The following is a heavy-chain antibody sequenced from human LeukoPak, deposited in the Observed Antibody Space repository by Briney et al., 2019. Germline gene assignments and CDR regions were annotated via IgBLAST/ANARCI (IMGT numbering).Heavy chain of an antibody. CDR3: TRGGLYGGNSAFDY. V-gene: IGHV3-72*01. D-gene: IGHD4-23*01. Sequence: GGSLRLSCAASGFTLRDHYMDWVRQAPGKGLEWVGRTLKKADRYNTVYAASVNGRFTISRDDSKSSLYLQMSSLKTEDTAVYYCTRGGLYGGNSAFDYWGQGTLVTVSS. CDR1: GFTLRDHY. J-gene: IGHJ4*02. CDR2: TLKKADRYNT.